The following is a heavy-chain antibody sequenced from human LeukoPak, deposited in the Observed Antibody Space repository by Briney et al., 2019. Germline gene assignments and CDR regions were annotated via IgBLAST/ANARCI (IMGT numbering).Heavy chain of an antibody. V-gene: IGHV1-69*13. CDR2: IIPIFGTA. CDR3: ASRHLEPYSSSMYVGMDV. Sequence: ASVKVSCKASGGPFSSYDISWVRQAPGQGLEWMGGIIPIFGTANYAQKFQGRVTITADESTSTAYMELSSLRSEDTAVYYCASRHLEPYSSSMYVGMDVWGQGTTVTVSS. J-gene: IGHJ6*02. D-gene: IGHD6-13*01. CDR1: GGPFSSYD.